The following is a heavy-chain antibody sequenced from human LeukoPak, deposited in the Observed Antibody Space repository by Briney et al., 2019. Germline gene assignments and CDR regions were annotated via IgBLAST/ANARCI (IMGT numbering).Heavy chain of an antibody. Sequence: ASVKVSCKASGYTFTSYGISWVRQAPGQVLEWMGWISAYNGNTNYAQKLQGRVTMTTDTSTSTAYMELRSLRSDDTAVYYCARPPNQYSSYDYWGQGTLVTVSS. V-gene: IGHV1-18*01. CDR2: ISAYNGNT. CDR1: GYTFTSYG. CDR3: ARPPNQYSSYDY. J-gene: IGHJ4*02. D-gene: IGHD6-6*01.